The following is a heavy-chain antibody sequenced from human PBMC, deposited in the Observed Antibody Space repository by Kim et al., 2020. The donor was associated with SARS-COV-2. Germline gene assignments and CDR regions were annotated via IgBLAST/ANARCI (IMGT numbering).Heavy chain of an antibody. J-gene: IGHJ4*02. CDR1: GFTLNAYG. V-gene: IGHV3-30*18. CDR2: ISNDGTRI. Sequence: GGSLRLSCAVSGFTLNAYGTHWVRQAPGKGPEWVSFISNDGTRIYYADSVQGRFIISRDIFKNTLYLEMNNLRVEDTAMYFCAKRGDCSNDACSSEYWGQGTRVTVSS. D-gene: IGHD2-8*01. CDR3: AKRGDCSNDACSSEY.